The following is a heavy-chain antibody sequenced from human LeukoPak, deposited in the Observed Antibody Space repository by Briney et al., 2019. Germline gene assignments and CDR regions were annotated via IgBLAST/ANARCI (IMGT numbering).Heavy chain of an antibody. V-gene: IGHV4-34*01. J-gene: IGHJ4*02. Sequence: SETLSRTCAAYGGSFSGYYWSWIRQPPGKGLEWIGEINHSGSTNYNPSLKSRVTISVDTSKNQFSLKLSSVTAADTAVYYCARRIGSRNDYRVLYYFDYWGQGTLVTVSS. CDR3: ARRIGSRNDYRVLYYFDY. CDR2: INHSGST. CDR1: GGSFSGYY. D-gene: IGHD4-11*01.